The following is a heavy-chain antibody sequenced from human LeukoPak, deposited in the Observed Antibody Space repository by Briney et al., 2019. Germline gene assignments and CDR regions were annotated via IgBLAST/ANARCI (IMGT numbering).Heavy chain of an antibody. J-gene: IGHJ4*02. D-gene: IGHD3-22*01. V-gene: IGHV3-33*06. CDR1: GFIFDNYA. Sequence: GRSLRLSCAGSGFIFDNYAMHWVRQAPGKGLEWVAVISYDGSTKYYADSVKGRFTVSRDNSKNTLYLQMNSLRAEDTAVYYCTKGPETMIVPDYWGQGTLVTVSS. CDR2: ISYDGSTK. CDR3: TKGPETMIVPDY.